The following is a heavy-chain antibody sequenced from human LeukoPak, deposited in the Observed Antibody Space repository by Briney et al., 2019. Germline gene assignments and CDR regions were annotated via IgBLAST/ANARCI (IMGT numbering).Heavy chain of an antibody. D-gene: IGHD6-13*01. Sequence: PSETLSLTCTVSGGSISSYYWSWIRQPAGKGLEWIGRIYTSGTTHYNPSLKSRVTMSVDTSKNQFSLKLSSVTAADTAVYYCARETSGIAAAGTSDYWGQGTLVTVSS. CDR3: ARETSGIAAAGTSDY. J-gene: IGHJ4*02. CDR1: GGSISSYY. CDR2: IYTSGTT. V-gene: IGHV4-4*07.